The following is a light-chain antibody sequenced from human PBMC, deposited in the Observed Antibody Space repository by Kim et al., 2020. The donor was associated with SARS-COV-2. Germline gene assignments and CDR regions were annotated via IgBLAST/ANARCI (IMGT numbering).Light chain of an antibody. V-gene: IGLV1-44*01. CDR3: AAWDDSLFVA. Sequence: PGQRVTISCSGSSSNIGANPVNWCQPLPGTAPKLLIYSDHRRPSGVPARFSGSKSGTSASLAISGLQSEDEAAYYCAAWDDSLFVAFGGGSQLTVL. J-gene: IGLJ2*01. CDR1: SSNIGANP. CDR2: SDH.